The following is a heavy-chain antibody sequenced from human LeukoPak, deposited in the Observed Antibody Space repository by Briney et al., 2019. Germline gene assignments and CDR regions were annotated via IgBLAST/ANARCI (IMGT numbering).Heavy chain of an antibody. Sequence: PGGSLRLSCAASGFTFSSYGKHWVRQAAGKGLGWVAYIQFVGSNEQYADSVKGRFTISRDNAKNSLYLQMNSLRAEDTAVYYCARSGSGSYYIFGRRKNYFDYWGQGTLVTVSS. CDR1: GFTFSSYG. CDR3: ARSGSGSYYIFGRRKNYFDY. D-gene: IGHD3-10*01. V-gene: IGHV3-30*02. CDR2: IQFVGSNE. J-gene: IGHJ4*02.